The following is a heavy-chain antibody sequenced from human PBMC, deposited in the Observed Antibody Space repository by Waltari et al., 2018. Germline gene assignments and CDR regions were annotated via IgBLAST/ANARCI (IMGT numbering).Heavy chain of an antibody. CDR3: ATGRDIGTYDTIEY. CDR2: IYNSGST. Sequence: QVQLQESGPGLVKPSQTLSLTCSVSGYSIGTGSYYWIWIRQPAGKGLEWIGRIYNSGSTNYNPALKSRLTMSLDPSKNQFSLKLSSVTAADTAVYYCATGRDIGTYDTIEYWGQGTLVTVSS. V-gene: IGHV4-61*02. CDR1: GYSIGTGSYY. J-gene: IGHJ4*02. D-gene: IGHD3-3*01.